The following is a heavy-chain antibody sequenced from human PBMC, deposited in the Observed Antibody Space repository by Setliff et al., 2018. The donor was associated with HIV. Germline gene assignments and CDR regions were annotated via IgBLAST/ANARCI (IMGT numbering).Heavy chain of an antibody. CDR3: ARENSGTYLGGVFDY. Sequence: GGSLRLSCAASGFTFSSYSMNWVRQAPGKGLEWVSYISSSSSTIYYADSVKGRFTISRDNAKESLYLQMDSLRAEDTAVYYCARENSGTYLGGVFDYWGQGTLVTVSS. CDR2: ISSSSSTI. V-gene: IGHV3-48*04. CDR1: GFTFSSYS. J-gene: IGHJ4*02. D-gene: IGHD1-26*01.